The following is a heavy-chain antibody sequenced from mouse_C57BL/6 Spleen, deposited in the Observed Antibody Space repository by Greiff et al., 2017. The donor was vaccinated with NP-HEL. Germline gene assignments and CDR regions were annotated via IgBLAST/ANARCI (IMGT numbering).Heavy chain of an antibody. D-gene: IGHD1-1*01. V-gene: IGHV1-64*01. CDR1: GYTFTSYW. Sequence: VQLQQPGAELVKPGASVKLSCKASGYTFTSYWMHWVKQRPGQGLEWIGMIHPNSGSTNYNEKFKSKATLTVDKSSSTAYMQLSSLTSEDSAVYYCACSSYGEGYAMDDWGQGTSVTVSS. J-gene: IGHJ4*01. CDR3: ACSSYGEGYAMDD. CDR2: IHPNSGST.